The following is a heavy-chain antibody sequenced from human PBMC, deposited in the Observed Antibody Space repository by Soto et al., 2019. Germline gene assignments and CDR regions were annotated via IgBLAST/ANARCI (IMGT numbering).Heavy chain of an antibody. D-gene: IGHD6-13*01. J-gene: IGHJ3*02. V-gene: IGHV4-39*01. CDR3: ARQTGQQLAPNAFDI. CDR2: IYYSGST. Sequence: SETLSLTCTVSGGSISSSSYYWGWIRQPPGKGLEWIGSIYYSGSTYYNPSLKSRVTISVDTSKNQFSLKLSSVTAADTAVYYCARQTGQQLAPNAFDIWGQGTMVTVSS. CDR1: GGSISSSSYY.